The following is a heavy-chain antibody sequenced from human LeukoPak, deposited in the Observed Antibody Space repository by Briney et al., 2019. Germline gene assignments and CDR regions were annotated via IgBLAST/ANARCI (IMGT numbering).Heavy chain of an antibody. CDR3: ARTWIQPHYFDY. J-gene: IGHJ4*02. CDR1: GFTFGDYA. D-gene: IGHD5-18*01. Sequence: PGGSLRLSCAASGFTFGDYAMSWVRQAPGKGLEWVSGINWNGGSTGYADSVKGRFTISRDNAKNSLYLQMNSLRAEDTAVYYCARTWIQPHYFDYWGQGTLVTVSP. V-gene: IGHV3-20*04. CDR2: INWNGGST.